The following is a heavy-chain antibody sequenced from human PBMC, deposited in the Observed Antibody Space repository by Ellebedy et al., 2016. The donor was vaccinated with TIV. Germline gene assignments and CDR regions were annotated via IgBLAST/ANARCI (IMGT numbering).Heavy chain of an antibody. CDR1: GDSVSSNSAA. CDR3: ASVVRKGSGSMDV. J-gene: IGHJ6*02. D-gene: IGHD3-10*01. Sequence: SCAISGDSVSSNSAAWNWIRQSPSRGLEWLGRTYYRSKWYPYYAVSVKSRITINPDTSKNQFSLQLNSVTPEDTAVYYCASVVRKGSGSMDVWGQGTTVTVSS. V-gene: IGHV6-1*01. CDR2: TYYRSKWYP.